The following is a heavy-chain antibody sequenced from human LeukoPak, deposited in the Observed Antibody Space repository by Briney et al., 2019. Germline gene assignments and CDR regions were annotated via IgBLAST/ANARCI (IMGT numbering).Heavy chain of an antibody. J-gene: IGHJ4*02. V-gene: IGHV3-7*03. CDR2: IKEDGSEK. Sequence: PGGSLRLSCAASGFTFSSFWMSWVRQAPGKGLEWVANIKEDGSEKYYVDSVKGRFTISRDNSKNTLYLQMNSLRAEDTAVYYCAKDQEPGHFLEVRGAFDYWGQGTLVTVSS. CDR3: AKDQEPGHFLEVRGAFDY. CDR1: GFTFSSFW. D-gene: IGHD3-10*01.